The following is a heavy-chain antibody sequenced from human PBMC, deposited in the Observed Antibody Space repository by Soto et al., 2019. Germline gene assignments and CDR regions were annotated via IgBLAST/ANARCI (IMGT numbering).Heavy chain of an antibody. CDR2: IIPILGIA. Sequence: QVQLVQSGAEVKKPGSSVKVSCKASGGTFSSYTISWVRQAPGQGLEWMGRIIPILGIANYAQKFQGRVRITADKSTSTAYMELSSLRSEDTAVYYCARMYYYGSGTYYYYGMDVWGQGTTVTVSS. V-gene: IGHV1-69*02. J-gene: IGHJ6*02. D-gene: IGHD3-10*01. CDR3: ARMYYYGSGTYYYYGMDV. CDR1: GGTFSSYT.